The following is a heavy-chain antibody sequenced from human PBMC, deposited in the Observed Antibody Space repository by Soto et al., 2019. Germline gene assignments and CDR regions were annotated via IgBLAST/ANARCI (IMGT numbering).Heavy chain of an antibody. CDR1: GFTFDDYA. Sequence: GGSLRLSCAASGFTFDDYAMHWVRQAPGKGMEWVSGIIWNSGSIGYADSVKGRFTISRDNAKNSLYLQMNSLRAEDTALYYCAKDKPYRTTVTTYRAFDIWGQGTMVTVSS. CDR3: AKDKPYRTTVTTYRAFDI. CDR2: IIWNSGSI. V-gene: IGHV3-9*01. D-gene: IGHD4-17*01. J-gene: IGHJ3*02.